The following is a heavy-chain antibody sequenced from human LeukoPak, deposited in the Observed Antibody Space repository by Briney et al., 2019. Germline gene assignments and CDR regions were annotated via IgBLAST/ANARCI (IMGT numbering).Heavy chain of an antibody. CDR2: IRYDGTNK. Sequence: GGSLRLSCATSGFTFSSYGIHWVRQAPGKGLEWVTFIRYDGTNKYYADSVKGRFTISRDNSKNTLYLQMNSLRAEDTAVYYCAKDEYSSGWYFDYWGLGTLVTVSS. J-gene: IGHJ4*02. CDR1: GFTFSSYG. CDR3: AKDEYSSGWYFDY. D-gene: IGHD6-19*01. V-gene: IGHV3-30*02.